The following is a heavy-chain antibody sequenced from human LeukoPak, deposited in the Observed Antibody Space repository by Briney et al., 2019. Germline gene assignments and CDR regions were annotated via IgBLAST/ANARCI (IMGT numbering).Heavy chain of an antibody. CDR2: IYYSGST. D-gene: IGHD2-2*01. V-gene: IGHV4-59*12. Sequence: SQTLSLTCTVSGGSISSYYWTWIRQPPGKGLEWIGYIYYSGSTKYNPSLKSRVTISVDMSKNQFSLKLSSVTAADTAVYYCANEILPLTSYCSSTTCRLNDAFDIWGQGTMVTVSS. J-gene: IGHJ3*02. CDR1: GGSISSYY. CDR3: ANEILPLTSYCSSTTCRLNDAFDI.